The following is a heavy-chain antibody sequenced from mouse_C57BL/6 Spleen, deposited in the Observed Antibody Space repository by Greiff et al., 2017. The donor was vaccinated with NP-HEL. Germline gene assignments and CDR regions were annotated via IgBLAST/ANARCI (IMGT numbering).Heavy chain of an antibody. CDR3: ARRVLRRSWFAY. V-gene: IGHV1-18*01. CDR2: INPNTGGT. J-gene: IGHJ3*01. CDR1: GYTFTDYN. Sequence: VQLQQSGPELVKPGASVKIPCKASGYTFTDYNMDWVKQSHGKSLEWIGDINPNTGGTIYNQKFKGKATLTVDKSSSTAYMELRSLTSEDTAVYYCARRVLRRSWFAYWGQGTLVTVSA. D-gene: IGHD1-2*01.